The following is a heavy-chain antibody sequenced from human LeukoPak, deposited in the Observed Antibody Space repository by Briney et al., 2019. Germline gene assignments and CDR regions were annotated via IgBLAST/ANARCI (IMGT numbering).Heavy chain of an antibody. Sequence: PSETLSLTCTVSGDSISSYYWSWIRQPPGKGLEWIGYIYYSGSTNYNPSLKSRVTISVDTSKNQFSLKLSSETAADTAVYYCARARIGTNGFFDYWGQGTLVTVSS. J-gene: IGHJ4*02. CDR3: ARARIGTNGFFDY. V-gene: IGHV4-59*01. CDR1: GDSISSYY. CDR2: IYYSGST. D-gene: IGHD2-8*01.